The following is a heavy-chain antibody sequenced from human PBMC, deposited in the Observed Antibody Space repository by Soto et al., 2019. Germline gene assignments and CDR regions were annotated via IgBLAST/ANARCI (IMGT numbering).Heavy chain of an antibody. J-gene: IGHJ4*02. Sequence: QVHLVQSGAEVKKPGASVKVSCKASGYTFTSYGITWVRQGPGQGLEWMGWISAHNGNTDYAQKLQGRVIVTRDTSTSTAYMELRSLRSDDTAVYSCARGRYGDYWGQGALVTVSS. V-gene: IGHV1-18*01. CDR1: GYTFTSYG. CDR2: ISAHNGNT. D-gene: IGHD1-1*01. CDR3: ARGRYGDY.